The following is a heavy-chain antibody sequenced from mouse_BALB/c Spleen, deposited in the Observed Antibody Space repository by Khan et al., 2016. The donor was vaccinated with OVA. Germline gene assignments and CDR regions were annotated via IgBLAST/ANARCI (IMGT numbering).Heavy chain of an antibody. CDR3: ARLEDI. V-gene: IGHV2-9*02. D-gene: IGHD1-3*01. CDR2: ILAGGST. Sequence: QMQLEESGPGLVAPSQSLSITCTVSGFSFTSYGVHWVRQPPGKGLEWLGVILAGGSTNYNSALMSRLSISKDNSKSQVFLKMNSLQTEDTAMYYCARLEDIWGKGTTLKVSS. J-gene: IGHJ2*01. CDR1: GFSFTSYG.